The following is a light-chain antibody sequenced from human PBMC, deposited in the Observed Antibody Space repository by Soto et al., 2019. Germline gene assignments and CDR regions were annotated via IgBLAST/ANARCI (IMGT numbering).Light chain of an antibody. CDR2: EVN. V-gene: IGLV2-23*02. CDR1: SSDVGSYNL. J-gene: IGLJ1*01. CDR3: CSYAGSSTYV. Sequence: QSVLAQPASVSGSPGQSITISCTGTSSDVGSYNLVSWYQQHPGKAPTLMIYEVNKRPSGVSSRFSGSKSGNTASLTISGLQAEDEADYYCCSYAGSSTYVFGTGTKVTVL.